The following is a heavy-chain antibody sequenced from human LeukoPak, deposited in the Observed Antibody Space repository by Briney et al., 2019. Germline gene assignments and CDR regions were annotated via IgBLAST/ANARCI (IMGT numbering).Heavy chain of an antibody. J-gene: IGHJ4*02. D-gene: IGHD1-26*01. V-gene: IGHV3-9*01. CDR1: GFTFDDYA. CDR2: ISWNSGSM. Sequence: GRSLRLSCAASGFTFDDYAMHWVRQAPGKGLEWVSGISWNSGSMGYADSVKGRFTISRDNAKNSLYLQMNSLRVEDTALYYCAKAYTPSGSYQLVFWDYWGQGTLVTVSS. CDR3: AKAYTPSGSYQLVFWDY.